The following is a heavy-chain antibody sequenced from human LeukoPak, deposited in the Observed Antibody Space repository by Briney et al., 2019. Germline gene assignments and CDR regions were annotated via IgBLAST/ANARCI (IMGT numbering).Heavy chain of an antibody. J-gene: IGHJ4*02. V-gene: IGHV3-74*01. CDR2: IHSNGIST. Sequence: PGGSLRLSCAASGFTFSSSYMHWVRQAPGKGLVWVSHIHSNGISTTYADSVKGRFTISRDNAKNTLYLQMNSLRAEDTAVYYCAKGSVLLWFGESWGQGTLVTVSS. CDR3: AKGSVLLWFGES. CDR1: GFTFSSSY. D-gene: IGHD3-10*01.